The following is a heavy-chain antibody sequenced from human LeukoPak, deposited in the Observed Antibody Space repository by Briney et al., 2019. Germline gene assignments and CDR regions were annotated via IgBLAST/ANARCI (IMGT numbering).Heavy chain of an antibody. CDR2: IIPIFGTA. CDR3: ARGPLVGATDFDY. J-gene: IGHJ4*02. CDR1: GYTFTSYD. Sequence: ASVKVSCKASGYTFTSYDINWVRQATGQGLEWMGGIIPIFGTANYAQKFQGRVTITADKSTSTAYMELSSLRSEDTAVYYCARGPLVGATDFDYWGQGTLVTVSS. D-gene: IGHD1-26*01. V-gene: IGHV1-69*06.